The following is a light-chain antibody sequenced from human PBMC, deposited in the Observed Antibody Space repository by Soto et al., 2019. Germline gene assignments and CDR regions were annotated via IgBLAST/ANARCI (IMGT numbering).Light chain of an antibody. CDR2: GAS. Sequence: PGERATLSCRASQSVGSAYVAWYQQKPGQAPRLLFYGASSRATGIPDRFSGSGSGTDFSLTISRLEPEEFAVYYCQQYGSPPTFGQGTTVEMK. CDR3: QQYGSPPT. CDR1: QSVGSAY. J-gene: IGKJ1*01. V-gene: IGKV3-20*01.